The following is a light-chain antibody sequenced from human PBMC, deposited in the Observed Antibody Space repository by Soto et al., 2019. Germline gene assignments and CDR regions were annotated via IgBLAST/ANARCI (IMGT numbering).Light chain of an antibody. CDR1: SSDVGGYNY. V-gene: IGLV2-14*01. CDR3: SSYTRSSTHGV. J-gene: IGLJ3*02. CDR2: EVS. Sequence: QSALTQPASVSGSPGQSITISCTGTSSDVGGYNYVSWYQQHPGKAPKLMIYEVSNRPSGVSNRFSGSKSGNTASLTISGLQAEDEADYYCSSYTRSSTHGVFGVGTKLTVL.